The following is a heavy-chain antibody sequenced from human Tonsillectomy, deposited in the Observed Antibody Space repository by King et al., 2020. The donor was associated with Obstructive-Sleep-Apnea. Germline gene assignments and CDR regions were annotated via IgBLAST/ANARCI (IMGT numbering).Heavy chain of an antibody. J-gene: IGHJ4*02. V-gene: IGHV3-11*06. D-gene: IGHD1-26*01. CDR2: ISSTSSHT. CDR1: GFTFSDYY. CDR3: ARVRGVGASGYDY. Sequence: HVQLVESGGGLVKPGGSLRLSCAASGFTFSDYYMNWIRQAPGKGLEWVSYISSTSSHTEYGDSVKGRFTISRDNTKNSLYLQMESLRAEDTAVYYCARVRGVGASGYDYWGQGTLVTVSS.